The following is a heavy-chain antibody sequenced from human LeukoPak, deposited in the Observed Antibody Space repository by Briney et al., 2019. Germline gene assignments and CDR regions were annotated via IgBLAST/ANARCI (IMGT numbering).Heavy chain of an antibody. D-gene: IGHD4-17*01. V-gene: IGHV4-59*01. Sequence: PSETLSLTCTVSGGSISSYYWSWIRQPPGKGLEWIGYIYYSGSTNYNPSLKSRVTISVDTSKNQFFLKLSSVTAADTAVYYCARKRATVTTWYFDLWGRGTLVTVSS. J-gene: IGHJ2*01. CDR1: GGSISSYY. CDR3: ARKRATVTTWYFDL. CDR2: IYYSGST.